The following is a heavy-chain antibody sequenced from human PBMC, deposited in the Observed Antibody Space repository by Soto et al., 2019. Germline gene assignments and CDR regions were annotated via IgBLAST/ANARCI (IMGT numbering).Heavy chain of an antibody. CDR1: GFPFSSYG. CDR3: ESSIS. CDR2: IWYDGSNK. V-gene: IGHV3-33*03. J-gene: IGHJ4*02. Sequence: QVQLVESGGGVVQPGRSLRLSCAASGFPFSSYGMHWVRQAPGKGLDWVGVIWYDGSNKDYAESVKGRFTISRDNSKNGLYLPMTSMRVDDAAVYYCESSISWGQVTLVTV.